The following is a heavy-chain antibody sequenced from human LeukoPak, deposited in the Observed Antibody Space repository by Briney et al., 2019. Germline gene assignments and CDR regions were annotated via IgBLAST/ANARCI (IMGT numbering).Heavy chain of an antibody. V-gene: IGHV4-4*07. J-gene: IGHJ5*02. Sequence: SETLSLTCTVSGGSISSYYWSWIRQPAGKGLEWIGRIYTSGSTNYNPSLKSRVTMSVDTSKTQFSLKLSSVTAADTAVYYCARGGFYNYYDSSSYPNWFDPWGQGTLVTVSS. D-gene: IGHD3-22*01. CDR2: IYTSGST. CDR1: GGSISSYY. CDR3: ARGGFYNYYDSSSYPNWFDP.